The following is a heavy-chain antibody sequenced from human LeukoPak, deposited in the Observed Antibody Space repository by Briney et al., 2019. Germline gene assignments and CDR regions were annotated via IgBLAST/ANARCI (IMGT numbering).Heavy chain of an antibody. D-gene: IGHD3-22*01. Sequence: ASETLSLTCTVSGGSISSGSYYWSWIRQPAGKGLEWIGRIYTSGSTNYNPSLKSRVTVSVDTSKNQFSLKLSSVTAADTAVYYCARAVGYYDSSGGSPPYYYYYMDVWGKGTTVTISS. J-gene: IGHJ6*03. CDR1: GGSISSGSYY. CDR3: ARAVGYYDSSGGSPPYYYYYMDV. CDR2: IYTSGST. V-gene: IGHV4-61*02.